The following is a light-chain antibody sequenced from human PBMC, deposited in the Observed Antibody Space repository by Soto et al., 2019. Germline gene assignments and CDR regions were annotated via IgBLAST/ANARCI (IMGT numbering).Light chain of an antibody. Sequence: QSALTQPASVSGSPGQSITISCTGTSSDVGGYKYVSWYQQHPGKAPKLMIYEVSNRPSGVSNRFSGSKSGNTASLTISGLQTEDEADYYCNSYTSTRGRIFGGGTKVTVL. J-gene: IGLJ2*01. CDR3: NSYTSTRGRI. CDR2: EVS. V-gene: IGLV2-14*01. CDR1: SSDVGGYKY.